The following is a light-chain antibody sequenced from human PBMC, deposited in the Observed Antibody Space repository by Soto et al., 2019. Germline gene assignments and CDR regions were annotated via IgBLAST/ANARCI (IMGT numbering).Light chain of an antibody. CDR1: SSDVGGYDS. CDR2: DVS. J-gene: IGLJ3*02. V-gene: IGLV2-11*01. CDR3: CSYAGDHTFRV. Sequence: QSVLTQPRSVSGSPGQSVTISCTGTSSDVGGYDSVSWYQQHPGKAPRFLIYDVSKRPSGVPDRFSGSKSGNTASLTISGLQADDEADYYCCSYAGDHTFRVFGGGTKVTVL.